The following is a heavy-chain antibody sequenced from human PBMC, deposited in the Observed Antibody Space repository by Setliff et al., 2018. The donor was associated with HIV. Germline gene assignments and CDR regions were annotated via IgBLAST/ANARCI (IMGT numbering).Heavy chain of an antibody. CDR3: AKTVVGDSYALPNDGFDI. CDR1: AYSISSDNY. D-gene: IGHD3-16*01. V-gene: IGHV4-38-2*02. J-gene: IGHJ3*02. CDR2: ICQSGSN. Sequence: SETLSLTCTVSAYSISSDNYWDWIRQPPGMGLDWIGSICQSGSNNSNPSLKSRITISVGTSKNQFSQKLTSVTAADTAVYYCAKTVVGDSYALPNDGFDIWGQGTMVTVSS.